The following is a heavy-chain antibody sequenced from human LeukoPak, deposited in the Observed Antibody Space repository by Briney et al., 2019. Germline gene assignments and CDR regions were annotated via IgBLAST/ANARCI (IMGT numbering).Heavy chain of an antibody. Sequence: SETLSLTCIVSGGSISIYYWSWIRQSPGKGLEWVGYIHYSGPINYNPSLNNPVTISLGTYSAQFCLTVLCPPVAGPAVYYCGRWERMGLDYWGQGALVTVSS. J-gene: IGHJ4*02. CDR1: GGSISIYY. V-gene: IGHV4-59*01. CDR3: GRWERMGLDY. CDR2: IHYSGPI. D-gene: IGHD1-26*01.